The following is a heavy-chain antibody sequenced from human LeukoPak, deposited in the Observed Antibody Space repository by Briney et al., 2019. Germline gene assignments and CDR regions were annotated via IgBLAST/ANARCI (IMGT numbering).Heavy chain of an antibody. Sequence: GGSLRLSCTGSGFTFGDYAMTWVRQAPGKGLEWVGFIRSKTYGGTPEYAASVKGRFNISRDDSKSIAYLQMNSLKIEDTAVYYCARDQTPYYWGQGTLVTVSS. CDR1: GFTFGDYA. CDR3: ARDQTPYY. J-gene: IGHJ4*02. V-gene: IGHV3-49*04. CDR2: IRSKTYGGTP.